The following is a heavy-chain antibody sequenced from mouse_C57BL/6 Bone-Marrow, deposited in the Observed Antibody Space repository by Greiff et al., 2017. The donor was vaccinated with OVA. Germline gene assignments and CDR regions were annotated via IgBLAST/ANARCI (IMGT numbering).Heavy chain of an antibody. CDR2: IYPGSGST. D-gene: IGHD1-1*01. CDR3: AREATSTVVDY. Sequence: VQLHQSGAELVKPGASVKMSCKASGYTFTSYWITWVKQRPGQGLEWIGDIYPGSGSTNYNEKFKSKATLTVDTSSSTAYMQLSSLTSEDSAVYYCAREATSTVVDYWGQGTTLTVSS. V-gene: IGHV1-55*01. J-gene: IGHJ2*01. CDR1: GYTFTSYW.